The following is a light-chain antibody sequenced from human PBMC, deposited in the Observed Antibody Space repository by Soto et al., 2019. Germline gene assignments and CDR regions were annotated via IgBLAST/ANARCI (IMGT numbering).Light chain of an antibody. V-gene: IGLV1-47*01. J-gene: IGLJ2*01. CDR1: GSNIGSNF. CDR2: RNN. Sequence: QSALTQPPSASGTPGQRVSIPCSGSGSNIGSNFVYWYQQLPGTAPKLLMYRNNQRPSGVPDRFSGSKSGTSASLAISGLRSEDEGDYYCATWDDTLIGVVFGGGTKVTVL. CDR3: ATWDDTLIGVV.